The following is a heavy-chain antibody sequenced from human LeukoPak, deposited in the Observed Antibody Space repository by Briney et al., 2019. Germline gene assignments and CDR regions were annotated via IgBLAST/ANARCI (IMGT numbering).Heavy chain of an antibody. J-gene: IGHJ4*02. CDR2: IYYSGST. V-gene: IGHV4-59*01. D-gene: IGHD6-19*01. CDR3: AKWRQWGGTGYFDY. Sequence: SETLSLTCTVSGGSISSYYWSWIRQPPGKGLEWIGYIYYSGSTNYNPSLKSRVTISVDTSKNQFSLKLTSVTAADTAVYYCAKWRQWGGTGYFDYWGQGTLVTVSS. CDR1: GGSISSYY.